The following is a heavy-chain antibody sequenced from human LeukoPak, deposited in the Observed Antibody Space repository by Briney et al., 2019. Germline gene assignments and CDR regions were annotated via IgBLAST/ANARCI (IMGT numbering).Heavy chain of an antibody. V-gene: IGHV4-61*02. J-gene: IGHJ6*03. CDR1: GGSISSGSYY. CDR2: IYTSGST. D-gene: IGHD3-10*01. CDR3: ARIYGSGRDYYYFQMDV. Sequence: SETLSLTCTVSGGSISSGSYYWSWIRQPAGKGLEWIGRIYTSGSTNYNPSLKSRVTISVDTSKNQFSLKLSSVTAADTAVYYCARIYGSGRDYYYFQMDVWGKGTTVTVSS.